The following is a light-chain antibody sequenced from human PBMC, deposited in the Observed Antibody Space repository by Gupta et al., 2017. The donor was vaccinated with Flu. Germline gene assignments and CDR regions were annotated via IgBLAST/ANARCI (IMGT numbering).Light chain of an antibody. Sequence: EIVLTQSPATLSLSPGERATLSCRASQSVSSYLAWYQQKPGQAPRLLIYDASNRDTGIPARFSGSGFGKYFTLTISSREQEDFAVYYCQQPSNWPPSTFGQGTKLEIK. CDR3: QQPSNWPPST. V-gene: IGKV3-11*01. CDR1: QSVSSY. J-gene: IGKJ2*01. CDR2: DAS.